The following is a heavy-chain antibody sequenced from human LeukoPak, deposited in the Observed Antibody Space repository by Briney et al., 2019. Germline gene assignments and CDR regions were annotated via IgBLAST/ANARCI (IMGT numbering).Heavy chain of an antibody. V-gene: IGHV4-61*02. J-gene: IGHJ4*02. Sequence: SETLSLTCTVSGVSISSGGYYWRWIRQSAGKGLEWIGRIYTSGSTNHNPSLKGRVTLSVDTSKNQFSLKLSSVTAADTAVYYCARMRTGTGELDYWGQGTLVTVSS. D-gene: IGHD1-7*01. CDR2: IYTSGST. CDR3: ARMRTGTGELDY. CDR1: GVSISSGGYY.